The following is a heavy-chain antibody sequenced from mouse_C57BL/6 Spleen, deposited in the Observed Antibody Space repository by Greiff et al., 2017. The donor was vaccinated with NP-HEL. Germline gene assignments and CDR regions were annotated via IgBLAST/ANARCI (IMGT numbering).Heavy chain of an antibody. V-gene: IGHV1-18*01. CDR3: ARSSDGYYDYWYFDV. J-gene: IGHJ1*03. Sequence: EVMLVESGPELVKPGASVKIPCKASGYTFTDYNMDWVKQSHGKSLEWIGDINPNNGGTIYNQKFKGKATLTVDKSSSTAYMELRSLTSEDTAVYYCARSSDGYYDYWYFDVWGTGTTVTVSS. D-gene: IGHD2-3*01. CDR2: INPNNGGT. CDR1: GYTFTDYN.